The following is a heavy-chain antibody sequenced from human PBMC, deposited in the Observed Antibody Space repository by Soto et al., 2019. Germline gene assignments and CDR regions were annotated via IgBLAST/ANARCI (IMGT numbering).Heavy chain of an antibody. D-gene: IGHD3-22*01. CDR1: GFTVSSNY. J-gene: IGHJ1*01. Sequence: EVQLAESGGGLIQPGGSLRLSCAASGFTVSSNYMSWVRQAPGKGLEWVSVIYSGGSTYYADSVKGRFTISRDNSKNTLYLQMNSLRAEDTAMYYCARDRVESGYPEYFQHWGQGTLVTVSS. CDR3: ARDRVESGYPEYFQH. CDR2: IYSGGST. V-gene: IGHV3-53*01.